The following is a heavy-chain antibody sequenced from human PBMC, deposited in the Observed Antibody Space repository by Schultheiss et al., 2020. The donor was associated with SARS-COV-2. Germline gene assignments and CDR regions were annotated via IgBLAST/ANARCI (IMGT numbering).Heavy chain of an antibody. Sequence: GGSLRLSCTASGLTFADVWMSWVRQAPGKGLEWLGRIKSKAYDGATDYAAFVKGRFTISRDDSKNMLFLQINSLRTEDTAVYYCTTEWYFSENSDHWGQGTLVTVSS. CDR2: IKSKAYDGAT. CDR3: TTEWYFSENSDH. CDR1: GLTFADVW. D-gene: IGHD6-19*01. J-gene: IGHJ4*02. V-gene: IGHV3-15*01.